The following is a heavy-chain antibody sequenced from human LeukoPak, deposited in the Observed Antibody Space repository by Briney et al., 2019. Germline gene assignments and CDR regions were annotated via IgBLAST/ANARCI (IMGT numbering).Heavy chain of an antibody. CDR1: GGTFSSYA. D-gene: IGHD5-12*01. V-gene: IGHV1-69*04. CDR3: ARVLSYSGYPRCFDY. CDR2: IIPILGIA. J-gene: IGHJ4*02. Sequence: SVKVSCKASGGTFSSYAISWVRQAPGQGLEWMGRIIPILGIANYAQKFQGRVTITADKSTSTAYMELSSLRSEDTAVYYCARVLSYSGYPRCFDYWGQGTLVTVYS.